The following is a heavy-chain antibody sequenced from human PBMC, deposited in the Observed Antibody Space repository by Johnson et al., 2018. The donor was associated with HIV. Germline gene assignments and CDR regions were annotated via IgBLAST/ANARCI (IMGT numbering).Heavy chain of an antibody. CDR3: ARDPASSVLEVRNNVRGLLGLRWAM. CDR2: ISYDGNNK. V-gene: IGHV3-30*03. CDR1: GFTFSSYG. Sequence: VQLVESGGGVVQPGKSLRLSCAASGFTFSSYGMHWVRQAPGKGLEWVAFISYDGNNKYYADSVKGRFTISRDNFKNTLYLQMNSLRAEDTAVYYCARDPASSVLEVRNNVRGLLGLRWAMWG. D-gene: IGHD3-10*02. J-gene: IGHJ1*01.